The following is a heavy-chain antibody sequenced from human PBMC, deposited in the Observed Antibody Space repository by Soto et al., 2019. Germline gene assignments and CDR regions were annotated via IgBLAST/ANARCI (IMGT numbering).Heavy chain of an antibody. J-gene: IGHJ4*02. V-gene: IGHV3-11*01. CDR3: ARVPRYFDWLLYPGPLDY. Sequence: LRLSCAASGFTFSDYYMSWIRQAPGKGLEWVSYISSSGSTIYYADSVKGRFTISRDNAKSSLYLQMNSLRAEDTAVYYCARVPRYFDWLLYPGPLDYWGQGTLVTVSS. CDR2: ISSSGSTI. D-gene: IGHD3-9*01. CDR1: GFTFSDYY.